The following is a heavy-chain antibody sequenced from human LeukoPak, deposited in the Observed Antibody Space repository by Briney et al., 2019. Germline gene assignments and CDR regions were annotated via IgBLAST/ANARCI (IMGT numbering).Heavy chain of an antibody. V-gene: IGHV4-31*11. CDR2: IYYSGST. J-gene: IGHJ4*02. Sequence: SGTLSLTCAVSGGSISSGGYYWSWIRQHPGKGLEWIGYIYYSGSTYYNPSLKSRVTISVDTSKNQFSLKLSSVTAADTAVYYCARGISGYDYSDYWGQGTLVTVSS. CDR3: ARGISGYDYSDY. D-gene: IGHD5-12*01. CDR1: GGSISSGGYY.